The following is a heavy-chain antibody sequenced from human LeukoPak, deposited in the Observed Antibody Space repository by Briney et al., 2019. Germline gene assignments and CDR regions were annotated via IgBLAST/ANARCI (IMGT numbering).Heavy chain of an antibody. Sequence: AASVKVSCKASGYTFTGYYIHWVRQAPGQGLEWMGWINPNSGGTYYEQNFRGRVTMTRDTSISTAYMELSRLRSDDTAVYYCARPYLWGSYHDAFDIWGQGSMVTVSS. V-gene: IGHV1-2*02. J-gene: IGHJ3*02. CDR1: GYTFTGYY. CDR2: INPNSGGT. CDR3: ARPYLWGSYHDAFDI. D-gene: IGHD3-16*02.